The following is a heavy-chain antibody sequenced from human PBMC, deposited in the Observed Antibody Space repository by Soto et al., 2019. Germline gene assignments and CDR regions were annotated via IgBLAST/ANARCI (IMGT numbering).Heavy chain of an antibody. CDR1: GFTFTNYA. J-gene: IGHJ4*02. CDR3: ARDLVYYGSGTFDY. V-gene: IGHV3-33*08. Sequence: SLRLSCAASGFTFTNYAMIWVRQAPGKGLEWVAVIWYDGSNKYYADSVKGRFTISRDNSKNTLYLQMNSLRAEDTAVYYCARDLVYYGSGTFDYWGQGTLVTVSS. D-gene: IGHD3-10*01. CDR2: IWYDGSNK.